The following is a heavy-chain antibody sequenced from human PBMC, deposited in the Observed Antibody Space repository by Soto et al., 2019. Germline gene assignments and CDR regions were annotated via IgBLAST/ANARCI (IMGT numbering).Heavy chain of an antibody. Sequence: EIQLLDSGGRLVQPGGSLRLSCVASGFRFSDYVMSWVRQAPGKGLEWVSSINFSGGSTYYADSVKGRFTISRDNSRNTVSLQMNNLRGEDTAVYYCARVDRGWGQGTQLTVSS. V-gene: IGHV3-23*01. CDR1: GFRFSDYV. D-gene: IGHD3-10*01. CDR2: INFSGGST. J-gene: IGHJ4*02. CDR3: ARVDRG.